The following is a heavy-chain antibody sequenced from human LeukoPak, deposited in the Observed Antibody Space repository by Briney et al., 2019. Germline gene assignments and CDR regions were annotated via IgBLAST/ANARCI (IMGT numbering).Heavy chain of an antibody. CDR2: IYHSGST. J-gene: IGHJ4*02. CDR1: GGSISSGGYS. V-gene: IGHV4-30-2*01. CDR3: ARGGGSYSNSPNFDY. Sequence: SETLSLTCAVSGGSISSGGYSWSWIRQPPGKGLEWIGYIYHSGSTYYNPSLKSRVTISVDRSKNQFSLKLSSVTAADTAVYYCARGGGSYSNSPNFDYGGKETRVTVSS. D-gene: IGHD4-11*01.